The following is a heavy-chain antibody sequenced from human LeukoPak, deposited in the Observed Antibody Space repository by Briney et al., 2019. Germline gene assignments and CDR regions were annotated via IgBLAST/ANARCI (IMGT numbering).Heavy chain of an antibody. CDR2: MNPNSGNT. CDR1: GYTFTSYD. D-gene: IGHD6-19*01. J-gene: IGHJ5*02. Sequence: ASVKVSCKASGYTFTSYDINWVRQATGQGLEWLGWMNPNSGNTGYAQKFQGRVTITRNTSINTAYMELSSLTSEDTAVYYCARGRHWLRRLDPWGQGTLVTVSS. CDR3: ARGRHWLRRLDP. V-gene: IGHV1-8*03.